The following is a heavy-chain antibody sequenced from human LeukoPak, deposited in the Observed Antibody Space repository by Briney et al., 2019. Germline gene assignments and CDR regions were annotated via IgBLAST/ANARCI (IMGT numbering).Heavy chain of an antibody. CDR1: GYTFTGYY. CDR2: INPNSGGT. J-gene: IGHJ5*02. D-gene: IGHD2-15*01. V-gene: IGHV1-2*06. Sequence: ASVKVSCKASGYTFTGYYMYWVRQAPGQGLEWMGRINPNSGGTDYAQNFQGRVTMTRDTSLSTAYMELSRLRSDDMAVYYCARGYCSGGTCYLVENWFDPWGQGTLVTVSS. CDR3: ARGYCSGGTCYLVENWFDP.